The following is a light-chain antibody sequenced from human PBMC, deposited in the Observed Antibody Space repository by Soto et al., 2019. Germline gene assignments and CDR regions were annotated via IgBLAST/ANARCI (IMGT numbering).Light chain of an antibody. V-gene: IGLV2-8*02. J-gene: IGLJ1*01. CDR3: SSHEAADVLYV. Sequence: QSVMSAPSSASSSPGDSFTISSTENASDSGAYNYVSWYQQHPGKVPKLIIYEVTKRPSGVPDRFSASKSGNTASLTVSGLQAEDEADYFCSSHEAADVLYVLGTGTKVTVL. CDR1: ASDSGAYNY. CDR2: EVT.